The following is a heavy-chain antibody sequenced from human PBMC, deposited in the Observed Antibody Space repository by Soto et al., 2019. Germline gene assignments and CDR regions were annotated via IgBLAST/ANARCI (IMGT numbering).Heavy chain of an antibody. J-gene: IGHJ4*02. D-gene: IGHD3-22*01. CDR2: ISGSGSTI. CDR3: AKVFYYYDSSGYYYFDY. CDR1: GFTFSSYA. Sequence: GGFLRLSCAASGFTFSSYAVSWVRQAPGKGPEWISSISGSGSTIYYADSVKGRLTISRDNSKNTLYLQMSSLRAEDTAVYYCAKVFYYYDSSGYYYFDYWGQGTLVTVSS. V-gene: IGHV3-23*01.